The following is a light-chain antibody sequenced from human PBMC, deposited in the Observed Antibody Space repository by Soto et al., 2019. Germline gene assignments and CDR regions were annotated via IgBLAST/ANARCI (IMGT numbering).Light chain of an antibody. CDR1: QSVTSNY. CDR3: HQDGRTDLLYT. J-gene: IGKJ2*01. CDR2: GAS. V-gene: IGKV3-20*01. Sequence: EIVLTQSPGTLSLSPGEGATLSCRASQSVTSNYLAWYQQKPGQAPRLLIYGASTRDAGVPARFSGSESTTDFTRTITRLEPEPFAVYYCHQDGRTDLLYTFGPGTKLVVK.